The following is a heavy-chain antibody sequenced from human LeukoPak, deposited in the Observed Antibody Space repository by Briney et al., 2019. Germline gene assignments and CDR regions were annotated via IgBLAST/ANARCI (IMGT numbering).Heavy chain of an antibody. CDR2: INPDSGGT. J-gene: IGHJ5*02. CDR3: ARATKVVSGQAAWFDP. Sequence: ASVKVSYEASGYTFTAYCIQWLRQAPGQGPEWMGWINPDSGGTNNAQKFQGRVTMTRDTFINTAYMQLSSLRSDDTALYYCARATKVVSGQAAWFDPWGQGTLVIVSP. CDR1: GYTFTAYC. V-gene: IGHV1-2*02. D-gene: IGHD5/OR15-5a*01.